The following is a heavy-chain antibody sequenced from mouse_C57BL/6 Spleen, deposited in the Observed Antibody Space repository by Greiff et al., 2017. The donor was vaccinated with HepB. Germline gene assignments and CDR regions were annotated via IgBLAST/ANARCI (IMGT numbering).Heavy chain of an antibody. CDR2: IHPSDSDT. CDR1: GYTFTSYR. V-gene: IGHV1-74*01. J-gene: IGHJ4*01. CDR3: AISYNGDMDY. D-gene: IGHD6-1*01. Sequence: QVQLQQPGAELVKPGASVKVSCKASGYTFTSYRMHWVKQSPGQGLEWMGRIHPSDSDTNNNQKLKGKATLTVDKTTSTAYMQRSSLTSEASADYYCAISYNGDMDYWGQGTSVTVSS.